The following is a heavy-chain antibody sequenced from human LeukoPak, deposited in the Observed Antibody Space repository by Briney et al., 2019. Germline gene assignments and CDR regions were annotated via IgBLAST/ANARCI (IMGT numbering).Heavy chain of an antibody. CDR2: IIPIFGTA. CDR1: GGTFSSYA. D-gene: IGHD3-10*01. Sequence: AVKVSCKASGGTFSSYAISWVRQPPGQGLEWMGGIIPIFGTANYAQKFQGRVTITADESTSTAYMELSSLRSEDTAVYYCARESDGVRENWFDPWGQGTMVADSS. V-gene: IGHV1-69*13. CDR3: ARESDGVRENWFDP. J-gene: IGHJ5*02.